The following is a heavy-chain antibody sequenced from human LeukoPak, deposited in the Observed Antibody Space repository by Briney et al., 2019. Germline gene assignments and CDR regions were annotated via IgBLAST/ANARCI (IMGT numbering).Heavy chain of an antibody. D-gene: IGHD3-10*01. J-gene: IGHJ6*02. CDR1: GGTFSSYA. V-gene: IGHV1-69*13. Sequence: SVKVSCKASGGTFSSYAISWVRQAPGQGLEWMGGIIPIFGTANYAQKFQGRVTITADESTSTAYMELSSLRSEDTAVYYCARDGYYGSGSYPYYYGMDVWGQGTTVTVSS. CDR3: ARDGYYGSGSYPYYYGMDV. CDR2: IIPIFGTA.